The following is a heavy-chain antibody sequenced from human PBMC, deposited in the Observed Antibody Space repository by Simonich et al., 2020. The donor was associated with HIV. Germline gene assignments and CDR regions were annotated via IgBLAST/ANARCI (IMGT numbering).Heavy chain of an antibody. D-gene: IGHD6-13*01. J-gene: IGHJ4*02. CDR2: INHSGST. CDR1: GGSFSGYH. CDR3: ARGRRWAYY. V-gene: IGHV4-34*01. Sequence: QVQLQQWGSGLLKPSETLSLTCAVYGGSFSGYHRSWIRQPPGKGLEWIGEINHSGSTNYNPALKSRVTISVDTSKNQFSLKLSSVTAADTAVYYCARGRRWAYYWGQGTLVTVSS.